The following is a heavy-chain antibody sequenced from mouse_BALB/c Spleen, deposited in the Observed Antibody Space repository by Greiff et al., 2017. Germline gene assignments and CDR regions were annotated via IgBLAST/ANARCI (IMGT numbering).Heavy chain of an antibody. Sequence: EVMLVESGGGLVKPGGSLKLSCAASGFAFSSYDMSWVRQTPEKRLEWVAYISSGGGSTYYPDTVKGRFTISRDNAKNTLYLQMSSLKSEDTAMYYCARHSYRYDSYFDYWGQGTTLTVSS. CDR3: ARHSYRYDSYFDY. CDR2: ISSGGGST. D-gene: IGHD2-14*01. J-gene: IGHJ2*01. V-gene: IGHV5-12-1*01. CDR1: GFAFSSYD.